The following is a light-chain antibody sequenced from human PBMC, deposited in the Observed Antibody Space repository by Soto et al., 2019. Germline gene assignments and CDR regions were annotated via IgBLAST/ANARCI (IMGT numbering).Light chain of an antibody. Sequence: DVVMAQSPDSLAVSLGERATINCKSSQSVLNSSNNKNYLAWYQQKPGQPPKLLIYWASTRESGVPDRFSGSGSVTDFTLTISSLQAEDVAVYYCQQYDDTPRTFGQGTKVEIK. CDR2: WAS. V-gene: IGKV4-1*01. J-gene: IGKJ1*01. CDR3: QQYDDTPRT. CDR1: QSVLNSSNNKNY.